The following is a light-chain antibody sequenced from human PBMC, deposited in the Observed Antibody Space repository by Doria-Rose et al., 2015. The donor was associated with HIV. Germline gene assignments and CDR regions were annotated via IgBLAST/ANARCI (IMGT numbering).Light chain of an antibody. J-gene: IGKJ1*01. V-gene: IGKV3-20*01. CDR1: QSFSSTY. Sequence: TQSPGTLSLSPGERATLSCRASQSFSSTYLARYQQKPGQAPSLLIYDGSTRATGIPDRFSASGSGTDFTLAINRLEPEDFALYYCHQYGTSWTFGQGAKVEIK. CDR3: HQYGTSWT. CDR2: DGS.